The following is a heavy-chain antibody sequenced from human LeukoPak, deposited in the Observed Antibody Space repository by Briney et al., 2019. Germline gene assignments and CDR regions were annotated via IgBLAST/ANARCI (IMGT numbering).Heavy chain of an antibody. J-gene: IGHJ5*02. D-gene: IGHD6-13*01. Sequence: ASVRVSCKASGYTFAGYYMHWVRQAPGQGLEWVGRINPNSGGTNYAQKFQGRVTMTRYTSISTAYMELSRLRSDDTAAYYCARDPTPSSPRLAFFDNWFDPWGQGTLVTVSS. CDR3: ARDPTPSSPRLAFFDNWFDP. CDR2: INPNSGGT. V-gene: IGHV1-2*06. CDR1: GYTFAGYY.